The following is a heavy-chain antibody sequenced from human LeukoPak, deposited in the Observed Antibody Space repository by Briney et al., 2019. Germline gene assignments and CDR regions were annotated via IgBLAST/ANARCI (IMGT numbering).Heavy chain of an antibody. CDR1: GGSFSGYY. V-gene: IGHV4-34*01. D-gene: IGHD3-10*01. CDR2: INHSGST. J-gene: IGHJ4*02. CDR3: AKRPMVRGVINFDY. Sequence: SETLSLTCAVYGGSFSGYYWSWLRQPPGKGLEWIGEINHSGSTNYNPSLKSRVTISVDTSKNQFSLKLSSVTAADTAVYYCAKRPMVRGVINFDYWGQGTLVTVSS.